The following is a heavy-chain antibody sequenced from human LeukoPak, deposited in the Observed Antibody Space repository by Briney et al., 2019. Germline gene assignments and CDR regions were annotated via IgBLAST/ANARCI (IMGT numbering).Heavy chain of an antibody. CDR1: GYTFIGYY. V-gene: IGHV1-2*02. D-gene: IGHD3-3*01. CDR3: ASTPLRFLEWWGFDP. Sequence: ASVKVSCKASGYTFIGYYMHWVRQAPGQGLEWMGWINPNSGGTNYAQKFQGRVTMTRDTSISTAYMELSRLRSDDTAVYYCASTPLRFLEWWGFDPWGQGTLVTVSS. CDR2: INPNSGGT. J-gene: IGHJ5*02.